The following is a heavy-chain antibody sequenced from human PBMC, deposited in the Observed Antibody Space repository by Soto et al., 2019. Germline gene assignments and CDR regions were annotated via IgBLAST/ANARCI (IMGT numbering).Heavy chain of an antibody. CDR2: IIPIFGTA. D-gene: IGHD3-10*01. CDR1: GGPFSSYA. Sequence: SVEVFFKASGGPFSSYAISFVRQAPGQGLEWTGGIIPIFGTANYAQKLQGRVTITADESTSTAYMELSSLRSEDTAVYYRARLNYYGSGSQSDDWGHGTMVTVSS. J-gene: IGHJ4*01. CDR3: ARLNYYGSGSQSDD. V-gene: IGHV1-69*13.